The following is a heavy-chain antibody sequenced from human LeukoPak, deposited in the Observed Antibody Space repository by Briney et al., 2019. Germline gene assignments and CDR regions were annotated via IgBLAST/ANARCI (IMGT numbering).Heavy chain of an antibody. CDR2: ISYEGSNK. CDR1: GFTLSRYA. D-gene: IGHD1-1*01. V-gene: IGHV3-30*03. Sequence: GGSLRLSCEASGFTLSRYAMHWVRQAPGKGVEGGAVISYEGSNKYYAASVKGRVTISRDNSKNTLYLQMNSLRAEDTAVYYCAREGPLANWARFDDWGQGTLVTVSS. J-gene: IGHJ4*02. CDR3: AREGPLANWARFDD.